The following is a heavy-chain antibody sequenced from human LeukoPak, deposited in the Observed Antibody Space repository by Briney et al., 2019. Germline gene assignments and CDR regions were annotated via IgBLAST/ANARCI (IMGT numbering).Heavy chain of an antibody. CDR2: ISSNGGST. CDR1: GFTFSYYS. J-gene: IGHJ4*02. V-gene: IGHV3-64D*06. Sequence: PGGSLRLSCSASGFTFSYYSMHWVRQAPGKGLEYVSAISSNGGSTYYADSVKGRFTIYRDNYKNTLYLQMSSLKPEDTAVYYCVNIGSSGWYDYWGQGTLVTVSS. CDR3: VNIGSSGWYDY. D-gene: IGHD6-19*01.